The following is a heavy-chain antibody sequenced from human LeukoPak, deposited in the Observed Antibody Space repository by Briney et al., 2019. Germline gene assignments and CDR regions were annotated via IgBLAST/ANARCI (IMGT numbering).Heavy chain of an antibody. Sequence: GGSLRLSCAASGFTFDDYAMHWVRQAPGKGLEWVSGISWSSGSIGYADSVKGRFTISRDNAKNTLYLQMNSLRAEDTAVYYCAKVIVATPDAFDIWGQGTMVTVSS. J-gene: IGHJ3*02. V-gene: IGHV3-9*01. D-gene: IGHD5-12*01. CDR2: ISWSSGSI. CDR3: AKVIVATPDAFDI. CDR1: GFTFDDYA.